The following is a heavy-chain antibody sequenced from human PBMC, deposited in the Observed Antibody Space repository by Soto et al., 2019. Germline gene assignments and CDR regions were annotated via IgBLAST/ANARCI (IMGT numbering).Heavy chain of an antibody. Sequence: PGESLKISCKGSGYSFTSYWIGWVRQMTGKGLEWMGIIYPGDSDTRYSPSFQGQVTISADKSISTAYLQWSSLKASDTAMYYCARRGLGELSLFGNFDYWGQGTLVTVSS. V-gene: IGHV5-51*01. D-gene: IGHD3-16*02. CDR1: GYSFTSYW. J-gene: IGHJ4*02. CDR3: ARRGLGELSLFGNFDY. CDR2: IYPGDSDT.